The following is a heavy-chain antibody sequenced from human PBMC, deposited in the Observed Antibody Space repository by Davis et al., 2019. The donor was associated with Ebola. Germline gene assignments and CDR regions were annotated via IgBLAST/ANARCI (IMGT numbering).Heavy chain of an antibody. D-gene: IGHD2-21*01. CDR1: GFTFSSYS. J-gene: IGHJ4*02. Sequence: GESLKISCAASGFTFSSYSMNWVRQAPGKGLEWVSSITSSSTYIYYADSVKGRFTISRDNAKNSLYLQMNSLRAEDTAVYYCARGGVWDYWGQGTLATVSS. V-gene: IGHV3-21*01. CDR2: ITSSSTYI. CDR3: ARGGVWDY.